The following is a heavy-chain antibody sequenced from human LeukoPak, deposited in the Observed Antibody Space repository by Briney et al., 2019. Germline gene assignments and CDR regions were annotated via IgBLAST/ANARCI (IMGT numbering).Heavy chain of an antibody. V-gene: IGHV1-2*02. D-gene: IGHD5-12*01. CDR2: INPNSGGA. CDR3: ARGGDRGYDYCLDY. CDR1: GYTFTGYY. Sequence: ASVKVSCKASGYTFTGYYMHWVRQAPGQGLEWMGWINPNSGGANSAQKFQGRVTMTRDTSISTAYMELGSLRSDDTAVYYCARGGDRGYDYCLDYWGQGTLVTVSS. J-gene: IGHJ4*02.